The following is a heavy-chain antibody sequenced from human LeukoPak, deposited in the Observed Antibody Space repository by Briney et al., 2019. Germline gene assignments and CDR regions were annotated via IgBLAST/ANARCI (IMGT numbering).Heavy chain of an antibody. D-gene: IGHD3-22*01. CDR1: GFTFSSYS. Sequence: PGGSLRLSCAASGFTFSSYSMNWVRQAPGKGLEWVSSISSSSSYIYYADSVKGRFTISRDNAKNSLYLQMNSLRAEDTALYYCARGLDLGYSDSYGYSYYFDYWGQGTLVTVSS. CDR3: ARGLDLGYSDSYGYSYYFDY. J-gene: IGHJ4*02. V-gene: IGHV3-21*04. CDR2: ISSSSSYI.